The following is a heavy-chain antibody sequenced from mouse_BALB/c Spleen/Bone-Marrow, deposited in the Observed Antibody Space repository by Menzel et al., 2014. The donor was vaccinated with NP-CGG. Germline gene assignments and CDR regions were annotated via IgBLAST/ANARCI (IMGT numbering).Heavy chain of an antibody. V-gene: IGHV1-80*01. CDR2: IYPGDGDT. CDR1: GYAFSTYW. D-gene: IGHD3-1*01. J-gene: IGHJ2*01. Sequence: VKLVESGAELVRPGSSVKISCKASGYAFSTYWMNWVKQRPGQGLEWIGQIYPGDGDTNHNGKFKGKATLTADRSSSTASMQLSSLTSEDSAVYFCARVGFSFDYWGQGTTLTVSS. CDR3: ARVGFSFDY.